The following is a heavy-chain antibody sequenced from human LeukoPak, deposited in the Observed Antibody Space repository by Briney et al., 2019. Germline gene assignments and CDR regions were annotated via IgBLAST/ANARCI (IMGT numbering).Heavy chain of an antibody. Sequence: SETLSLPCAVYGGYFSGYYWSWIRRPPRKGPGWIGEINENGSTNCNPSLTSRVTISVDTYKNQFSLKLSSVTAADTAVYYCERCEDRRGFDPWGQGTLVTVSS. CDR3: ERCEDRRGFDP. CDR1: GGYFSGYY. J-gene: IGHJ5*02. V-gene: IGHV4-34*01. CDR2: INENGST.